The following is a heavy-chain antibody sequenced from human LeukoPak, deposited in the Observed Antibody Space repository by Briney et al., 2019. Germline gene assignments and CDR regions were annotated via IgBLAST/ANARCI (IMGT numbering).Heavy chain of an antibody. CDR3: ARNRDGYNYFWFDP. CDR2: IIPIFGTA. CDR1: GGTFSSYA. J-gene: IGHJ5*02. D-gene: IGHD5-24*01. V-gene: IGHV1-69*13. Sequence: SVKVSCKASGGTFSSYAISWVRQAPGQGLEWMGGIIPIFGTANYAQKFQGRVTITAYESTSTAYMELSSLRSEDTAVYYCARNRDGYNYFWFDPWGQGTLVTVSS.